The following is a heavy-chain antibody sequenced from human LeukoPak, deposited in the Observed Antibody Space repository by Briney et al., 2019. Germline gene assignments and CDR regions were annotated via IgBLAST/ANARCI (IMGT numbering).Heavy chain of an antibody. CDR2: IYSGGST. V-gene: IGHV3-53*01. CDR1: GFTVSSNY. CDR3: ARVDILTGYSLDY. Sequence: PRGSLRLSCAASGFTVSSNYMSWVRQAPGKGLEWVSVIYSGGSTYYADSVKGRFTISRDNSKNTLYLQMNSLRAEDTAVYYCARVDILTGYSLDYWGQGTLVTVSS. D-gene: IGHD3-9*01. J-gene: IGHJ4*02.